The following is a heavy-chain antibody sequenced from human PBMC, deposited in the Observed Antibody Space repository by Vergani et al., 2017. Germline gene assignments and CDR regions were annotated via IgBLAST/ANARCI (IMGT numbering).Heavy chain of an antibody. Sequence: QVQLVQSGAEVKKPGASVKVSCKASGYTFTSYAMHWVRQAPGQRLEWMGWINAGNGNTKYSQKFQGRVTITRDTSASTAYMELSSLRSEDTAVYYCARGGGVPAANPRPHPLDYWGQGTLVTVSS. CDR3: ARGGGVPAANPRPHPLDY. V-gene: IGHV1-3*01. D-gene: IGHD2-2*01. CDR1: GYTFTSYA. CDR2: INAGNGNT. J-gene: IGHJ4*02.